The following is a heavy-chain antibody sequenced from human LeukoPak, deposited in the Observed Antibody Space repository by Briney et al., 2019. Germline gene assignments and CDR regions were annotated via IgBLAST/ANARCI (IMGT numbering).Heavy chain of an antibody. V-gene: IGHV4-59*11. CDR2: IYYTGST. J-gene: IGHJ1*01. CDR3: ARGGWSHAY. Sequence: SETLSLTCTVSGGSISSHYWSWIRQPPGKGLEWIGYIYYTGSTNYNPSLQSRVTISVDTSNNQFSLKLSSVTAADTAVYYCARGGWSHAYWGQGTLGTVSS. D-gene: IGHD6-19*01. CDR1: GGSISSHY.